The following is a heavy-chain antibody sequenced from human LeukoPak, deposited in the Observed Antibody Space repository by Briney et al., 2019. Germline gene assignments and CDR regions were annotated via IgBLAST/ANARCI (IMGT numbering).Heavy chain of an antibody. J-gene: IGHJ4*02. CDR2: INHSGST. D-gene: IGHD2-2*01. CDR1: GGSFSGYY. V-gene: IGHV4-34*01. Sequence: SETLSLTCAVYGGSFSGYYWSWIRQPPGKGLEWIGEINHSGSTNYNPSLKSRVTISVDTSKNQFSLKLSSVTAADTAVYYCARIRREFVPAAMRTFDYWGQGTLVTVSS. CDR3: ARIRREFVPAAMRTFDY.